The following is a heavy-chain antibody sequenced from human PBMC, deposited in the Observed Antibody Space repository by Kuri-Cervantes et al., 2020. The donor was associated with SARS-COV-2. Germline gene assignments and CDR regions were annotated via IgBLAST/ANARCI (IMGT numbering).Heavy chain of an antibody. CDR1: GFTFSSYA. CDR2: ISYDGSNK. V-gene: IGHV3-30-3*01. J-gene: IGHJ4*02. D-gene: IGHD5-24*01. CDR3: ARDPRRWLQISVSYFDY. Sequence: GESLKISCAASGFTFSSYAMHWVRQAPGKGLEWVAVISYDGSNKYYADSVKGRFTISRDNSKNTLYQQMNSLRAEDTAVYYCARDPRRWLQISVSYFDYWGQGTLVTVSS.